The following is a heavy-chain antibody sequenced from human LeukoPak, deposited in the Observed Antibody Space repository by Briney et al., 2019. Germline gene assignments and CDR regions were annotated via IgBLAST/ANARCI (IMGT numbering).Heavy chain of an antibody. CDR2: IYPGDSDT. CDR1: GYSFTNYW. Sequence: GESLKISCKGSGYSFTNYWIGWVRQMPGKGVEWMGIIYPGDSDTRYSPSFQGQVTISADKSISTAYLQWNSLKASDTAIYYCARPRAAVGATIDYWGQGTLVTVSS. D-gene: IGHD1-26*01. CDR3: ARPRAAVGATIDY. J-gene: IGHJ4*02. V-gene: IGHV5-51*01.